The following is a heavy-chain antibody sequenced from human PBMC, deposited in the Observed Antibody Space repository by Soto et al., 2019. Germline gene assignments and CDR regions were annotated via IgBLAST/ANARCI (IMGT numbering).Heavy chain of an antibody. J-gene: IGHJ5*02. CDR3: AGYDGSGNYYLDWFDP. CDR2: IYHSGRT. CDR1: GGFINSSNW. D-gene: IGHD3-10*01. V-gene: IGHV4-4*02. Sequence: QVQLQESGPGLVEPSGTLSLTCAVSGGFINSSNWWAWVRQPPGQGLEWIGQIYHSGRTNDNPSLKSRVTISIVTSKNQFALKLASVTAADTAVYYWAGYDGSGNYYLDWFDPWGPGTLVTVSS.